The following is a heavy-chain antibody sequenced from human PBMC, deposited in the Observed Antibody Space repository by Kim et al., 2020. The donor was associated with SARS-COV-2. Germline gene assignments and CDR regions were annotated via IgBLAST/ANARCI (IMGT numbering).Heavy chain of an antibody. D-gene: IGHD3-10*01. Sequence: GGSLRLSCAASGFTFSSYAMSWVRQAPGKGLEWVSAISGSGGSTYYADSVKGRFTISRDNSKNTLYLQMNSLRAEDTAVYYCAKDRWHYYGSGAFDYWGQGTLVTVSS. CDR1: GFTFSSYA. CDR2: ISGSGGST. CDR3: AKDRWHYYGSGAFDY. J-gene: IGHJ4*02. V-gene: IGHV3-23*01.